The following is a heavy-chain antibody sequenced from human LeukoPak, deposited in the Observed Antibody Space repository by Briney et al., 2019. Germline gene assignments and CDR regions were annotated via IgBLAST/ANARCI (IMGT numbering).Heavy chain of an antibody. CDR3: ARDWSLGGSYANNWFDP. J-gene: IGHJ5*02. CDR2: INPSGGST. CDR1: GYTFTSYA. D-gene: IGHD3-16*01. V-gene: IGHV1-46*01. Sequence: ASVKVSCKASGYTFTSYAMHWVRQAPGQGLEWMGMINPSGGSTSYAQKFQGRVTMTRDTSTSTVYMELSSLRSEDTAVYYCARDWSLGGSYANNWFDPWGQGTLVTVSS.